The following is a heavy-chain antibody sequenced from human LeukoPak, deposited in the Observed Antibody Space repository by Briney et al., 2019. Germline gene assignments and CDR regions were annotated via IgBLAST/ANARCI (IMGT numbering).Heavy chain of an antibody. CDR2: INHSGRT. Sequence: SETLSLTCAVYGESFSGHYWSWLRQPPGKGLEWIGEINHSGRTNYNPSLKSRVAISVDTSKSQFSLKVSSVTAADTAMYLCARGFNDSGWTHFDCWGQGTLVTVSS. V-gene: IGHV4-34*01. CDR3: ARGFNDSGWTHFDC. CDR1: GESFSGHY. D-gene: IGHD6-19*01. J-gene: IGHJ4*02.